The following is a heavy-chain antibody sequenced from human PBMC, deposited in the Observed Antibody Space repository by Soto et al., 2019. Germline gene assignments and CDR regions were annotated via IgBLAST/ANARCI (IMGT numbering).Heavy chain of an antibody. V-gene: IGHV3-64D*06. J-gene: IGHJ4*03. Sequence: GGSLRLSCSASGFTFSSYDINWVRQAPGKGLEYVSSISTDGSTSYAASVKGRFTISRDNSKNILYIQMSSPRAEDKAVYYCVKPAGHGYDNIKAFPIWGQGTLVTVSS. CDR3: VKPAGHGYDNIKAFPI. D-gene: IGHD3-22*01. CDR1: GFTFSSYD. CDR2: ISTDGST.